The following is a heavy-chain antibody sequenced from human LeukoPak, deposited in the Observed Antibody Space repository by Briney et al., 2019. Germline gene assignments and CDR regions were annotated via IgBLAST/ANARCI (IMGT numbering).Heavy chain of an antibody. CDR1: GFTFSSYA. V-gene: IGHV3-23*01. J-gene: IGHJ4*02. CDR2: ISGSGGST. CDR3: AKDYYYGSGSYYKGPIDY. Sequence: GGSLRLSCAASGFTFSSYAMSWVRQAPGKGLEWVSAISGSGGSTYYADSVKGRFTISRDNSKNTLYLQMNSLRAEDTAVYYCAKDYYYGSGSYYKGPIDYWGQGTLVTVPS. D-gene: IGHD3-10*01.